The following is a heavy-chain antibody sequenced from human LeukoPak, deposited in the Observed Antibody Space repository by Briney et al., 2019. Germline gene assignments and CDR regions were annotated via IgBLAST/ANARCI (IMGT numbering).Heavy chain of an antibody. CDR2: IIPIFGTA. Sequence: SVKVSCTASGGTFSIYAISWVRQAPGQGLEWMGGIIPIFGTANYAQKFQGRVTITADESTSTAYMELSSLRSEDTAVYYCARTDLGNVAFDYWGQGTLVTVSS. J-gene: IGHJ4*02. V-gene: IGHV1-69*13. D-gene: IGHD2-2*03. CDR3: ARTDLGNVAFDY. CDR1: GGTFSIYA.